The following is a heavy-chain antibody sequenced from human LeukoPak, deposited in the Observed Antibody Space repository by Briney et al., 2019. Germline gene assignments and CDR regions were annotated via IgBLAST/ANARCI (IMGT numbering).Heavy chain of an antibody. D-gene: IGHD3-16*01. CDR2: ISSSSSYI. Sequence: GGSLRLSCAASGFTFKTYTMHWVRQAPGMGLEWVSSISSSSSYIFYADSVKGRFTISRDNAKNSLYLQMSSLRAEDAAVYYCARDDGGSYYYGMDVWGQGTTVTVSS. CDR1: GFTFKTYT. J-gene: IGHJ6*02. V-gene: IGHV3-21*01. CDR3: ARDDGGSYYYGMDV.